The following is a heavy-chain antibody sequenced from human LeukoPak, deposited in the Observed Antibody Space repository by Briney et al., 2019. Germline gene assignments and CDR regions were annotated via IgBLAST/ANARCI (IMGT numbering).Heavy chain of an antibody. J-gene: IGHJ4*02. CDR3: ARYYGSGSPPFDD. CDR2: ISGSSDYI. D-gene: IGHD3-10*01. Sequence: GGSLRLSCAASGFTFSTYAMNWVRQAPGKGLEWVSSISGSSDYIYYADSVKGRFTTSRDNAKNSLYLQMNSLRAEDTAVYYCARYYGSGSPPFDDWGQGTLVTVSS. V-gene: IGHV3-21*01. CDR1: GFTFSTYA.